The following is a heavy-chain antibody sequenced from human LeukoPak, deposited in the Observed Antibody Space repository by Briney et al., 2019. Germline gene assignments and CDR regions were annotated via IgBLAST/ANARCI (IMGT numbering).Heavy chain of an antibody. Sequence: GGSLRLSSAASGFTFSSYAMSWVRQAPGKGLEWVSAISGSGGSTYYADSVKGRFTISRDNSKNTLYLQMNSLRAEDTAVYYCSKWLLRRGFDYWGQGTLVTVSS. V-gene: IGHV3-23*01. CDR3: SKWLLRRGFDY. D-gene: IGHD3-22*01. CDR1: GFTFSSYA. CDR2: ISGSGGST. J-gene: IGHJ4*02.